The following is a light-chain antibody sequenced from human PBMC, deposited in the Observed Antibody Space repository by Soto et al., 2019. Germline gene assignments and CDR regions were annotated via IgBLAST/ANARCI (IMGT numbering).Light chain of an antibody. CDR1: QSVSSSY. V-gene: IGKV3-20*01. J-gene: IGKJ1*01. Sequence: EIVLTQSPGTLSLSKGERATLSCRASQSVSSSYLAWYQQKPGQAPRLLIYGASSRATGIPDRFSGSGSGTDFTLTISSLQSEDFAVYHCQQYHNWPSWTFGQGTKVDIK. CDR3: QQYHNWPSWT. CDR2: GAS.